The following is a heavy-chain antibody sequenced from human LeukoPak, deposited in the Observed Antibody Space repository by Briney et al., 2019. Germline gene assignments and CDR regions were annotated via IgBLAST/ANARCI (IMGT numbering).Heavy chain of an antibody. CDR1: GGSISSYY. CDR3: ARLVYDSTFYYYYYMDV. V-gene: IGHV4-4*09. J-gene: IGHJ6*03. CDR2: IYPSGST. Sequence: PSETLSLTCTVSGGSISSYYWSWIRQPPGKGLEWIGYIYPSGSTNYNPSLKSRVTISVDTSKNHFSLKLSSVTAADTAVYYCARLVYDSTFYYYYYMDVWGKGTTVTVSS. D-gene: IGHD3-3*01.